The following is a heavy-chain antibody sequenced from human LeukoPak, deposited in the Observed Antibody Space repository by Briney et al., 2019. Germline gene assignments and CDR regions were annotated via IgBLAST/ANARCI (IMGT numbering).Heavy chain of an antibody. V-gene: IGHV4-59*08. Sequence: SETLSLTCTVSGGSISSYYWSWLRQPPGKGLEWIGYIYYSGSTNYNPSLKSRVTISVDTSKNQFSLKLSSVTAADTAVYYCASSAADTFDYWGQGTLVTVSS. CDR2: IYYSGST. CDR3: ASSAADTFDY. D-gene: IGHD6-13*01. CDR1: GGSISSYY. J-gene: IGHJ4*02.